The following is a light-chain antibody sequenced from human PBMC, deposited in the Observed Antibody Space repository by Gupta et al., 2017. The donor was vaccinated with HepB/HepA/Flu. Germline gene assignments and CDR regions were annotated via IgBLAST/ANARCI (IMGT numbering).Light chain of an antibody. CDR2: MGS. CDR3: MQTLRTPIT. J-gene: IGKJ5*01. Sequence: LMTQSPLSLPVTPGEPASISCRSSRSLLSSNGYNYLEWYLQKPGQSPQLLIYMGSTRASGVPDRFSGSGSGSDFILKISRVEAEDIGVYYCMQTLRTPITFGQGTRLEMK. V-gene: IGKV2-28*01. CDR1: RSLLSSNGYNY.